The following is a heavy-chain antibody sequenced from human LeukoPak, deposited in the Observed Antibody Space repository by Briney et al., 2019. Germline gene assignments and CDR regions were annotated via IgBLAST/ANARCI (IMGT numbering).Heavy chain of an antibody. V-gene: IGHV3-23*01. CDR2: VTGSGSVTSST. CDR3: AKEGTYNNFWSGYFH. Sequence: GGSRRLSCAASGFPFSSFAMSWVRQAPGKGLEWVSSVTGSGSVTSSTYYADFVKGRFTISRDNSKNTLYLQMNSLRAEDTALYYCAKEGTYNNFWSGYFHWGQGALVTVSS. J-gene: IGHJ4*02. CDR1: GFPFSSFA. D-gene: IGHD3-3*01.